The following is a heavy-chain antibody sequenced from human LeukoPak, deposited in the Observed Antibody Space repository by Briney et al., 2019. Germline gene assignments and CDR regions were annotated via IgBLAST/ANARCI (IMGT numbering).Heavy chain of an antibody. D-gene: IGHD6-13*01. CDR2: IKQDGSEK. V-gene: IGHV3-7*01. Sequence: GGSLRLSCAASGFTFSSYWMSWVRQAPGKGLEWVANIKQDGSEKYYVDSVKGRFTISRDNAKNSLYLQMNSLRAEDTAVYYCARDFGHSSSWYYFDYWGQGTLVTVSS. CDR1: GFTFSSYW. CDR3: ARDFGHSSSWYYFDY. J-gene: IGHJ4*02.